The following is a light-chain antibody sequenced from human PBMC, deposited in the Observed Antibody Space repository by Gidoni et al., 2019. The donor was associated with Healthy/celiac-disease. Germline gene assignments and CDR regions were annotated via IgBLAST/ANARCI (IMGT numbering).Light chain of an antibody. J-gene: IGKJ4*01. V-gene: IGKV3-11*01. CDR1: QSVSTY. CDR3: QQRSTWPPLT. CDR2: DSS. Sequence: EIVFPQSPATLSLSPGEGATLSCRASQSVSTYLASYQQQPGQAPRILIYDSSTRATGIPARFSGTGSVTDFTLTLSSIDPEDFAVYYSQQRSTWPPLTFGGGTKVDIK.